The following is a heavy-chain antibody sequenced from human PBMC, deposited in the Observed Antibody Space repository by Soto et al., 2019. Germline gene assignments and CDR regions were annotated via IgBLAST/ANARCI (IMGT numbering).Heavy chain of an antibody. J-gene: IGHJ4*02. Sequence: ASVKVSFKASGYSFTSYGISWVRQAPGQRLEWMGWINAGNGNTKYSQKFQGRVTITRDTSASTAYMELSSLRSEDTAVYYCARNLWFGELSAFDYWGQGTLVTVSS. V-gene: IGHV1-3*01. CDR2: INAGNGNT. D-gene: IGHD3-10*01. CDR3: ARNLWFGELSAFDY. CDR1: GYSFTSYG.